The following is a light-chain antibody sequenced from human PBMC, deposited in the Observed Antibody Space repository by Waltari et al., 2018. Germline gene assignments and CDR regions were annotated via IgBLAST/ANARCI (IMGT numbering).Light chain of an antibody. CDR1: SIDVGPFHF. CDR3: SSHTTSITLI. V-gene: IGLV2-14*03. CDR2: DVF. Sequence: QAAQTHPAFVCGPGGPSITLSCTAVSIDVGPFHFVSWYQHHPGKAPKLILYDVFNPPSVVSNRFSGSKSGNTASQTISGRQREDETDYYCSSHTTSITLISGGGTRVTVL. J-gene: IGLJ2*01.